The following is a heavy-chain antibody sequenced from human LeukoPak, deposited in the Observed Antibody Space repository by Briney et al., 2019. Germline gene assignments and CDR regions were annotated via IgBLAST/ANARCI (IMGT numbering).Heavy chain of an antibody. CDR1: GYTFTSYG. CDR2: ISAYNGNT. CDR3: ARDQAATNTQVRFCLD. J-gene: IGHJ4*02. Sequence: ASVKVSSKASGYTFTSYGISWVRQAPRQGLEWMGWISAYNGNTNYAQKRQGRVTLTTDTSTSTAYMELRGLRSDDTAVYYCARDQAATNTQVRFCLDWGQGTLVTVSS. V-gene: IGHV1-18*01. D-gene: IGHD3-9*01.